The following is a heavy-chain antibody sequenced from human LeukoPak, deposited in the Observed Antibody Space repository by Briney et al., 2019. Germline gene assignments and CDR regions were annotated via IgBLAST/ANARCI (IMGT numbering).Heavy chain of an antibody. D-gene: IGHD2-15*01. CDR1: GFSFSTYG. V-gene: IGHV3-23*01. J-gene: IGHJ4*02. Sequence: GGSLRLSCAASGFSFSTYGMSWVRQAPGKGLEWVSAISRSGTNTYYADSVKGRFTISRDNSKNTLYLQMNSLRAEDTAVYYCAKAWVVAAPFDYWGQGTLVTVSS. CDR2: ISRSGTNT. CDR3: AKAWVVAAPFDY.